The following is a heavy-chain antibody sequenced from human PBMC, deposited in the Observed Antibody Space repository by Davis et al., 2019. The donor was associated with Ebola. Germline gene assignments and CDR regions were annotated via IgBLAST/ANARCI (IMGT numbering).Heavy chain of an antibody. V-gene: IGHV3-23*01. D-gene: IGHD3-22*01. CDR3: ARGDMTYYYDSSGYSVFRYFDY. CDR1: GFTFSSYA. CDR2: ISGSGGST. J-gene: IGHJ4*02. Sequence: PGGSLRLSCAASGFTFSSYAMSWVRQAPGKGLEWVSAISGSGGSTYYADSVKGRFTISRDNSKNTLYLQMNSLRAEDTAVYYCARGDMTYYYDSSGYSVFRYFDYWGQGTLVTVSS.